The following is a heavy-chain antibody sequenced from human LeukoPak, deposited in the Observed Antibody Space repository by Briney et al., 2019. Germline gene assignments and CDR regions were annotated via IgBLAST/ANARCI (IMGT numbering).Heavy chain of an antibody. CDR3: ARDSTLYYGWGSYYRRGGDY. D-gene: IGHD3-10*01. J-gene: IGHJ4*02. V-gene: IGHV1-18*01. Sequence: ASVKVSCKASGYTFTSYGISWVRQAPGQGLEWMGWISAYNGNTNYAQKLQGRVTMTTDTSTSTAYMELGSLRSDDTAVYYCARDSTLYYGWGSYYRRGGDYWGQGTLVTVSS. CDR2: ISAYNGNT. CDR1: GYTFTSYG.